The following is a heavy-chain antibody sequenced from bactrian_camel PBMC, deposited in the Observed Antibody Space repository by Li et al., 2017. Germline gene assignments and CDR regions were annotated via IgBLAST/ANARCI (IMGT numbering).Heavy chain of an antibody. Sequence: HVQLVESGGGLVQPGESLTLSCAASGDSLSNSAMSWVRQGPGKGLEWVASINSGGTMTYYRDSLKGRFTISQDNTKNILCLQMNSLKSEDTALYFCTNQGFKYWGQGTQVTVS. CDR1: GDSLSNSA. CDR2: INSGGTMT. CDR3: TNQGFKY. V-gene: IGHV3S1*01. D-gene: IGHD1*01. J-gene: IGHJ4*01.